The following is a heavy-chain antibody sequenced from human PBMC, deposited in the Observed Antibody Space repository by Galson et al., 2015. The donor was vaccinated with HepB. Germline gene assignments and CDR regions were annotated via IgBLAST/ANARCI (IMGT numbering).Heavy chain of an antibody. CDR3: ARSKFPLAVAGGVAFDI. CDR1: GFTFSSYA. CDR2: ISYDGSNK. J-gene: IGHJ3*02. Sequence: SLRLSCAASGFTFSSYAMHWVRQAPGKGLEWVAVISYDGSNKYYADSVKGRFTISRDNSKNTLYLQMNSLRAEDTAVYYCARSKFPLAVAGGVAFDIWGQGTMVTVSS. D-gene: IGHD6-19*01. V-gene: IGHV3-30*04.